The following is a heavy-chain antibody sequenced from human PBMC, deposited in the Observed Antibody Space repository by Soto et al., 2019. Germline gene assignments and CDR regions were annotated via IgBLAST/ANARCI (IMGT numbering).Heavy chain of an antibody. CDR3: ARGQANLKRIVVVISFRYYGMDV. J-gene: IGHJ6*02. D-gene: IGHD3-22*01. V-gene: IGHV3-30-3*01. Sequence: QVQLVESGGGVVQPGRSLRLSCAASGFTFSSYAMHWVRQAPGKGLEWVAVISYDGSNKYYADSVKGRFTISRDNSKNTLYLQMNSLRAEDTAVYYCARGQANLKRIVVVISFRYYGMDVWGQGTTVTVSS. CDR2: ISYDGSNK. CDR1: GFTFSSYA.